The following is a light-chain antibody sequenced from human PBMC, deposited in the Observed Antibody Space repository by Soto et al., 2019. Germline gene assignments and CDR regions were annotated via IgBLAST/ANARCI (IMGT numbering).Light chain of an antibody. V-gene: IGKV1-39*01. CDR1: QSIGRY. CDR3: QQSYSIPIT. Sequence: DIQMTQSPSCLSASVGDRVTITCRASQSIGRYLNWYQEKPGKAPNVVIFTASSLQSGVPSRFNGSGSGTEFTLTISSLEPEDFANYYCQQSYSIPITFGQGTRLEI. J-gene: IGKJ5*01. CDR2: TAS.